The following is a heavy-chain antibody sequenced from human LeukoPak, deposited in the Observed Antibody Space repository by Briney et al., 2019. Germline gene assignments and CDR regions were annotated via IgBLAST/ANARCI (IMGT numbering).Heavy chain of an antibody. J-gene: IGHJ6*03. CDR1: GGSISGYY. V-gene: IGHV4-59*01. CDR2: ISHSGIT. CDR3: ATDGKFIWRGYYYMDV. Sequence: SETLSLTCTVSGGSISGYYWSWIRQPPGMGLEWIGYISHSGITDYNSSLKSRVTISVDTSKNQFSLKVGSVSAADTAVYYCATDGKFIWRGYYYMDVWGKGTTVTVSS. D-gene: IGHD1-26*01.